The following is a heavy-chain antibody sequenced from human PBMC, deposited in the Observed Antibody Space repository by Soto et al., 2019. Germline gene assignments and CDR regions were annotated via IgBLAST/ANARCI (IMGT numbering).Heavy chain of an antibody. J-gene: IGHJ6*02. CDR1: GYTFNRYG. D-gene: IGHD3-10*01. CDR3: ARHGDAPYYYYGMDV. CDR2: ISGYNGNT. Sequence: QVQLVQSGAEVKKPGASVKVSCKASGYTFNRYGISWMRQAPGQGLEWVGWISGYNGNTDYAQEVQGRVTMTTDTSTRTAYRELRSLRSDDTAVYYCARHGDAPYYYYGMDVWGQGTTVTVSS. V-gene: IGHV1-18*01.